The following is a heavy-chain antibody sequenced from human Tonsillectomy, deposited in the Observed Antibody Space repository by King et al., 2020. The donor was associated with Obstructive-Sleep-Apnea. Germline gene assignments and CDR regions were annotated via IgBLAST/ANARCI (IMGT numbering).Heavy chain of an antibody. CDR3: ARRSGAAAVNWFDP. Sequence: VQLQQWGAGLLKSSETLSLTCAAYGGSFNNYYWSWIRQPPGRGLEWIGEINQSGSTNYNPSLKSRSTISVEASKNQFSLKLSSVTAADTAVYYCARRSGAAAVNWFDPWGQGTRVTVSS. D-gene: IGHD6-13*01. V-gene: IGHV4-34*01. CDR2: INQSGST. J-gene: IGHJ5*02. CDR1: GGSFNNYY.